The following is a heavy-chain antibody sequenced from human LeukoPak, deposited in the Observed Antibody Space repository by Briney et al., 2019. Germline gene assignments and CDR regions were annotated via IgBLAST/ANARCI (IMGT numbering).Heavy chain of an antibody. D-gene: IGHD3-22*01. CDR2: ISSSSSYI. Sequence: PGGSLRLSCAASGFTFSSYSMNWVRQAPGKGLEWVSSISSSSSYIYYADSVKGRFTISRDNAKNSLYLQMNSLRAEDTAVYYCARDDDYDSSGYGDMDVWGKGTTVTVSS. CDR3: ARDDDYDSSGYGDMDV. V-gene: IGHV3-21*01. J-gene: IGHJ6*03. CDR1: GFTFSSYS.